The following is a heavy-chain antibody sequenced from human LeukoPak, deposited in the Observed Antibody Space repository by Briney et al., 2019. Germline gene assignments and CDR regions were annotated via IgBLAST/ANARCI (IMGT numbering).Heavy chain of an antibody. D-gene: IGHD3-22*01. CDR1: GFTFSSYA. Sequence: GGSLRLSCAASGFTFSSYAMSWVRQAPGKGLEWVSAISGSGGSTYYADSVKGRFTISRDNSKNTLYLQMNSLRAEDTAVYYCXXXXXXITMIVVAPQPSEDYWGQGTLVTVSS. V-gene: IGHV3-23*01. J-gene: IGHJ4*02. CDR2: ISGSGGST. CDR3: XXXXXXITMIVVAPQPSEDY.